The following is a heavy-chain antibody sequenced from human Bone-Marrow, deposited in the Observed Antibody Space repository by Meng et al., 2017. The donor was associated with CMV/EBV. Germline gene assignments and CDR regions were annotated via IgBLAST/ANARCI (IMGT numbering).Heavy chain of an antibody. Sequence: SLKISCAASGFTFSSYEMNWVRQAPGKGLEWVSYISSSGSTIYYADSVKGRFTISRDNAKNSLYLQMNSLRAEDTAVYYCARECGDLGYCSSTSCWNDAFDIWGQGTMVTVSS. D-gene: IGHD2-2*01. CDR2: ISSSGSTI. J-gene: IGHJ3*02. V-gene: IGHV3-48*03. CDR1: GFTFSSYE. CDR3: ARECGDLGYCSSTSCWNDAFDI.